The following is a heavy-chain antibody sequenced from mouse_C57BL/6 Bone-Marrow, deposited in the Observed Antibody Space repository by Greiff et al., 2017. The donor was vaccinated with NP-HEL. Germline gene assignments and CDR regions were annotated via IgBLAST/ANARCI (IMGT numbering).Heavy chain of an antibody. J-gene: IGHJ4*01. CDR3: ARSRFLRCYAMDY. CDR2: IHPNSGST. Sequence: VQLQQPGAELVKPGASVKLSCKASGYTFTSYWMHWVKQRPGQGLEWIGMIHPNSGSTNYNEKFKSKATLTVDKSSSTAYMQLSSLTSEDSAVYYCARSRFLRCYAMDYWGQGTSVTVSS. CDR1: GYTFTSYW. V-gene: IGHV1-64*01.